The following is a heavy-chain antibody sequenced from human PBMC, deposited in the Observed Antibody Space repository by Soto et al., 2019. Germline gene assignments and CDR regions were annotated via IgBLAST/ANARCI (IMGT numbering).Heavy chain of an antibody. Sequence: GASVKVSCKPSGYTFNTYYLHWLRQAPGQALEWMGVIHPSGGGTTYAQKFLGRVTVTRDTSTTTVFMELCSLRSDDTAVYYCATNTLDTGMPSGYWGQGTLVTVSS. D-gene: IGHD5-18*01. CDR2: IHPSGGGT. J-gene: IGHJ4*02. CDR3: ATNTLDTGMPSGY. V-gene: IGHV1-46*02. CDR1: GYTFNTYY.